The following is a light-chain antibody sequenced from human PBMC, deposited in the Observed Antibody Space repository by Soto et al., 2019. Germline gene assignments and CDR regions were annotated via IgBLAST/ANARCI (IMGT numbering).Light chain of an antibody. Sequence: EIVFAQSPATPSFSPVERATLSFQASQTVSSYLLWYQQKPGQAPRLLIYDASNRASGTPARFSGSGSETDFTLTISSLEPEDFAVYYCQHRMNWPLTFGQGTRLEIK. CDR3: QHRMNWPLT. V-gene: IGKV3-11*01. J-gene: IGKJ5*01. CDR2: DAS. CDR1: QTVSSY.